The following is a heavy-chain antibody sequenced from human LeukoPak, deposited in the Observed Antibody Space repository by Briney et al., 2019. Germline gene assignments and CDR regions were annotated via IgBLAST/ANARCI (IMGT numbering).Heavy chain of an antibody. CDR1: GYTFTSYY. J-gene: IGHJ4*02. CDR3: ARDGVITFGGVIVFRVPVPYYFDY. CDR2: INPSGGST. Sequence: ASVKVSCKASGYTFTSYYMHWVRQAPGQGLEWMGIINPSGGSTSYAQKFQGRVTMARDTSTSTVYMELSSLRSEDTAVYYCARDGVITFGGVIVFRVPVPYYFDYWGQGTLVTVSS. D-gene: IGHD3-16*02. V-gene: IGHV1-46*01.